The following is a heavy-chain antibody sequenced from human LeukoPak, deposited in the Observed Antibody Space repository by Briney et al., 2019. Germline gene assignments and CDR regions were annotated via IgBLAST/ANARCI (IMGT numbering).Heavy chain of an antibody. CDR2: IWYVGSDK. CDR3: ARGPWGDYFGGFDP. V-gene: IGHV3-33*01. CDR1: GFIFSSYG. J-gene: IGHJ3*01. Sequence: PGRSLRLSCAASGFIFSSYGMHWVRQAPGKGLEWVAVIWYVGSDKYYADSVKGRFTISRDNSKNSVSLQMSSLRVEDTAVYYCARGPWGDYFGGFDPWGQGTMVTVSS. D-gene: IGHD4-17*01.